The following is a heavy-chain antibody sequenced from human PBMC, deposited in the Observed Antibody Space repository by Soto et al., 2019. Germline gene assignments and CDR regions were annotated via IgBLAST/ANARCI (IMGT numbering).Heavy chain of an antibody. J-gene: IGHJ5*02. CDR2: IIPIFGTA. CDR3: ARERPDGSRLDP. Sequence: SVKVSCKASGYTFTSYGISWVRQAPGQGLEWMGGIIPIFGTANYAQKFQGRVTITADESTSTAYMELSSLRSEDTAVYYCARERPDGSRLDPWGQGTLVTVS. D-gene: IGHD6-13*01. V-gene: IGHV1-69*13. CDR1: GYTFTSYG.